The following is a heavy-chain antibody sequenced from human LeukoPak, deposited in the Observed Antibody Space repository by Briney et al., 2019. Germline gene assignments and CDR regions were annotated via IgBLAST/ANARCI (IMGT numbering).Heavy chain of an antibody. D-gene: IGHD3-22*01. CDR1: GGSISSGDYY. V-gene: IGHV4-30-4*08. CDR3: AIDGEYDSRGSGAFDI. J-gene: IGHJ3*02. CDR2: IYYSGST. Sequence: PSETLSLTCTVSGGSISSGDYYWSWIRQPPGKGLEWIGYIYYSGSTYYNPSLKSRVTISVDTSKNQFSLKLSSVTAADTAVYYCAIDGEYDSRGSGAFDIWGQGTMVTVSS.